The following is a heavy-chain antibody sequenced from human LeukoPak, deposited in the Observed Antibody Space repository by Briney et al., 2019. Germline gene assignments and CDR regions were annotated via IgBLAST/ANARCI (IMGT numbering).Heavy chain of an antibody. CDR1: GGSISSSSYY. CDR3: ARGAVDYYYYYMDV. V-gene: IGHV4-39*07. CDR2: IYYSGST. Sequence: PSETLSLTCTVSGGSISSSSYYWGWIRQPPGKGLEWIGSIYYSGSTYYNPSLKSRVTISVDMSKNQFSLKLSSVTAADTAVYYCARGAVDYYYYYMDVWGKGTTVTVSS. J-gene: IGHJ6*03.